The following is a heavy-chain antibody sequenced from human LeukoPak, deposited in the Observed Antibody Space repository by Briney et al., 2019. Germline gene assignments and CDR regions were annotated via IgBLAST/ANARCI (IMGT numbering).Heavy chain of an antibody. CDR2: INSDGSTT. CDR1: GFTLSRYC. CDR3: ARGPGYSSSWYGTDL. D-gene: IGHD6-13*01. J-gene: IGHJ5*02. Sequence: GESLRLSCAVSGFTLSRYCMHWVRHAPGKGLVWVSRINSDGSTTNYADSVKGRFTISRDNAKNTLYLQMDSLRAEDTAVYYCARGPGYSSSWYGTDLWGQGALVTVSS. V-gene: IGHV3-74*01.